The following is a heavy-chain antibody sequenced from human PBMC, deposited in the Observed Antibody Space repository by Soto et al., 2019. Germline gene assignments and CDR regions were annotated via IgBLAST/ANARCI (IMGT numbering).Heavy chain of an antibody. J-gene: IGHJ5*02. V-gene: IGHV5-10-1*01. CDR3: ARRYGDFTAIGGWFDP. CDR1: GYSFTSYW. Sequence: LKISCKGSGYSFTSYWISWVRQMPGKGLEWMGRIDPSDSYTNYSPSFQGHVTISADKSISTAYLQWSSLKASDTAMYYCARRYGDFTAIGGWFDPWRQGTLVTVSS. D-gene: IGHD3-10*01. CDR2: IDPSDSYT.